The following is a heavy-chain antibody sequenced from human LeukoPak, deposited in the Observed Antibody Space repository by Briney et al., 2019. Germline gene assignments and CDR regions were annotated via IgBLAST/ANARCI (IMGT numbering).Heavy chain of an antibody. CDR3: AKGGLVHRFDP. J-gene: IGHJ5*02. V-gene: IGHV3-23*01. Sequence: GGPLRLSCAASGFTFSSYAMSWVRQAPGKGLEWVSGISGSGDNTYYADSVKGRFTISRDNSKNTLYLQMNSLRADDTAVYYCAKGGLVHRFDPWGQGTLVTVSS. CDR2: ISGSGDNT. CDR1: GFTFSSYA.